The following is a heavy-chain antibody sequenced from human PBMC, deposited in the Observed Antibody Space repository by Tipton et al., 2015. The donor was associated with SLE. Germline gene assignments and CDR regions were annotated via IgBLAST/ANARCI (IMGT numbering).Heavy chain of an antibody. J-gene: IGHJ6*03. D-gene: IGHD3-3*01. Sequence: TLSLTCTVSGGSISSDGYYWSWIRQHPGKGLEWIGYIYYSGSTYYNPSLKSRVTISVDTSKNQFSLKLSSVTAADTAVYYCARVRPPLSIFGVVKGTDYYYMDVWGKGTTVTVSS. CDR2: IYYSGST. V-gene: IGHV4-31*03. CDR1: GGSISSDGYY. CDR3: ARVRPPLSIFGVVKGTDYYYMDV.